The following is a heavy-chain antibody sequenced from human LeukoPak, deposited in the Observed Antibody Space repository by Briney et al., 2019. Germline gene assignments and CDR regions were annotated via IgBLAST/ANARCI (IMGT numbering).Heavy chain of an antibody. J-gene: IGHJ6*04. Sequence: SETLSLTCAVYGGSFSGYYWNWIRQPPGKGLEWIGEISHSGSTNYNPSLKSRVTISIDTSKNQFSLKLSSVTAADTAVYYCARDWSYYGMDGWGKGTTVTVSS. CDR1: GGSFSGYY. CDR2: ISHSGST. D-gene: IGHD3/OR15-3a*01. CDR3: ARDWSYYGMDG. V-gene: IGHV4-34*01.